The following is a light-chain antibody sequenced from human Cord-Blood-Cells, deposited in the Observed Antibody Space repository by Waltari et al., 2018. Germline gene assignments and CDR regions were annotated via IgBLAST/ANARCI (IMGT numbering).Light chain of an antibody. V-gene: IGKV1-39*01. Sequence: DIQMTQSPSSLSASVGDRVTITCRASQSISSYLNLYQQKPGKAPKLLIYAASSLQSGVPSRFSGSGSGTDFTLTISSLQPEDFATYYCQQSYSTPLMYSFGQGTKLEIK. CDR1: QSISSY. CDR3: QQSYSTPLMYS. J-gene: IGKJ2*03. CDR2: AAS.